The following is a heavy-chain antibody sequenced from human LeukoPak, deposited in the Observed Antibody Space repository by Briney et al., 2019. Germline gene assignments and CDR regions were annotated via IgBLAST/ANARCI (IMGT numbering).Heavy chain of an antibody. D-gene: IGHD3-10*01. CDR1: GYSISSGYY. V-gene: IGHV3-23*01. Sequence: ETLSLTCTVSGYSISSGYYWGWIRQPPGKGLEWVSAISGSGGSPYYADSVKGRFTISRDNSKNTLYLQMNSLRAEDTAVYYCARGEGTGKGLRFWGQGTLVTVFS. J-gene: IGHJ4*02. CDR2: ISGSGGSP. CDR3: ARGEGTGKGLRF.